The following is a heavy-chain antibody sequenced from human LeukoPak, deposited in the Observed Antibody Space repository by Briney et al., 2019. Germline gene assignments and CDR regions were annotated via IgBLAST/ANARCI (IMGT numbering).Heavy chain of an antibody. CDR3: EGGYCSGGSCYSSPAYYFDY. D-gene: IGHD2-15*01. V-gene: IGHV4-34*01. Sequence: PSETLSLTCAVYGGSFSGYYWSWIRQPPGKGLEWIGEINHSGSTNYNPSLKSRVTISVDTSKSQFSLKLSSVTAADTAVYYCEGGYCSGGSCYSSPAYYFDYWGQGTLVTVSS. CDR1: GGSFSGYY. J-gene: IGHJ4*02. CDR2: INHSGST.